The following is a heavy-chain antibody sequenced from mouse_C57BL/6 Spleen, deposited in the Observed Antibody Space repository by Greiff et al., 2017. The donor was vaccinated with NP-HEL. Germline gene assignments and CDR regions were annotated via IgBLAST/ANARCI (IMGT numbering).Heavy chain of an antibody. CDR2: IDPETGGT. CDR1: GYTFTDYE. Sequence: QVQLQQSGAELVRPGASVTLSCKASGYTFTDYEMHWVKQTPVHGLEWIGAIDPETGGTAYNQKFKGKAILTADKSSSTAYMELRSLTSEDSAVYYCTRPVVDYFDYWGQGTTLTVSS. J-gene: IGHJ2*01. CDR3: TRPVVDYFDY. V-gene: IGHV1-15*01. D-gene: IGHD1-1*01.